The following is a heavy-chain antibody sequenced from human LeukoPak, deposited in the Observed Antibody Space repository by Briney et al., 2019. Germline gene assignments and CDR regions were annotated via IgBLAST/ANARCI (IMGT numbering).Heavy chain of an antibody. J-gene: IGHJ4*02. CDR3: FADRGGDQGDS. V-gene: IGHV4-61*02. Sequence: SETLSLTCTVSGGSISSGSYYWSWIRQPAGRGLEWIGCIYTSGSTNYNPSLKSRVTISVDTSKNQFSLKLTSVTAADTAVYFCFADRGGDQGDSWGQGTLVTVSS. CDR2: IYTSGST. D-gene: IGHD3-16*01. CDR1: GGSISSGSYY.